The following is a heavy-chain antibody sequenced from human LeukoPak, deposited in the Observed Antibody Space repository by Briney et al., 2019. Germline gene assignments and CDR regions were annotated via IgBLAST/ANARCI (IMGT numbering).Heavy chain of an antibody. CDR2: IYYSGST. CDR3: ARHRTIYYDNGGYWV. V-gene: IGHV4-39*01. D-gene: IGHD3-22*01. CDR1: GGSFSGYY. J-gene: IGHJ4*02. Sequence: SETLSLTCAVYGGSFSGYYWGRIRQLPGKGLEWIGSIYYSGSTYYNPSLKSRVTISVDTSKKQFSLKLSSVTAADTAVYYCARHRTIYYDNGGYWVWGQGTLVTVSS.